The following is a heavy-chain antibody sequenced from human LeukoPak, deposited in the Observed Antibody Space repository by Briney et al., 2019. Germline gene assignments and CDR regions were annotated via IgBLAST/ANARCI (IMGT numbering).Heavy chain of an antibody. J-gene: IGHJ4*02. Sequence: GGSLRLSCAASGFTFSSYWMHWVRQAPGKGLVWVSRINSDGSSTSYADSVKGRFTTSRDNSKNTLYLQMNSLRAEDTAVYYCARAASGIAAAGTVDYWGQGTLVTVSS. CDR3: ARAASGIAAAGTVDY. D-gene: IGHD6-13*01. CDR2: INSDGSST. CDR1: GFTFSSYW. V-gene: IGHV3-74*01.